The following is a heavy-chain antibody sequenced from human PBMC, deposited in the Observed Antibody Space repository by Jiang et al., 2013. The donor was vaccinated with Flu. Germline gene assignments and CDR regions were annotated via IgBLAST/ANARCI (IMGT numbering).Heavy chain of an antibody. J-gene: IGHJ6*02. CDR3: ARDNSAYYYDLGDYSYAMDV. V-gene: IGHV1-18*01. D-gene: IGHD3-22*01. Sequence: ISWVRQALDKGLSGWDGSALTILTQTNAHEVQGRVTMTRDTSTSTAYMELRSLRSDDTAVYYCARDNSAYYYDLGDYSYAMDVWGQGTTVTVSS. CDR2: SALTILT.